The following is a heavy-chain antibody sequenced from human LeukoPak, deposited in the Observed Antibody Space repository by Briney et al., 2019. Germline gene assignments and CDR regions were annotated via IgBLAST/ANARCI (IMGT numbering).Heavy chain of an antibody. CDR3: ARGPHWDPHFDY. J-gene: IGHJ4*02. D-gene: IGHD7-27*01. CDR2: INPNSGGT. CDR1: GYTFTGYY. Sequence: ASVKVSCKASGYTFTGYYMHWVRQAPGQGLEWMGWINPNSGGTNYAQKFQGRVTMTRDTSIGTAYMELSGLRSDDTAVYYCARGPHWDPHFDYWGQGTLVTVSS. V-gene: IGHV1-2*02.